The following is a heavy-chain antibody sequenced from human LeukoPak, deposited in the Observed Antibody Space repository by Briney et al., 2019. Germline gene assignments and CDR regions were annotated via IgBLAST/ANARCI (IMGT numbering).Heavy chain of an antibody. CDR1: GFTFSSYA. Sequence: GGSLRLSCAASGFTFSSYAVSWVRQAPGKGLEWVSYISSSGSTIYYADSVKGRFTISRDNAKNSLYLQMNSLRAEDTAVCYCARDLHPSGLRDAFDIWGQGTMVTVSS. CDR3: ARDLHPSGLRDAFDI. D-gene: IGHD5-12*01. J-gene: IGHJ3*02. CDR2: ISSSGSTI. V-gene: IGHV3-48*04.